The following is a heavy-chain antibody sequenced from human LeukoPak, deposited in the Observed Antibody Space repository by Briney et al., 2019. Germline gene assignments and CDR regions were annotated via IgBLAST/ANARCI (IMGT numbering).Heavy chain of an antibody. CDR3: AKVVVAATPDDY. D-gene: IGHD2-15*01. CDR1: GFTFSSYS. J-gene: IGHJ4*02. CDR2: ISSSSSYI. Sequence: PGGSLRLSCAASGFTFSSYSMNWVRQAPGKGLEWVSSISSSSSYIYYADSVKGRFTISRDNAKNSLYLQMNSLRAEDTAVYYCAKVVVAATPDDYWGQGTLVTVSS. V-gene: IGHV3-21*01.